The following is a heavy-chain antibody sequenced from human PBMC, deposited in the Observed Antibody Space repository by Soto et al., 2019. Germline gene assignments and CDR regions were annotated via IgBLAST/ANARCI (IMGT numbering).Heavy chain of an antibody. J-gene: IGHJ4*02. V-gene: IGHV3-66*01. CDR2: IQSGGST. D-gene: IGHD3-16*01. Sequence: EVQLVESGGGLVQRGGSLRLSCAASGFTVSVNYMSWVRQAPGKGLEWVSVIQSGGSTYYADSVKGRFTISRDTSKNTVYLQMNSLRADDAAIYYCARGGALDSWGQGTLVTVS. CDR1: GFTVSVNY. CDR3: ARGGALDS.